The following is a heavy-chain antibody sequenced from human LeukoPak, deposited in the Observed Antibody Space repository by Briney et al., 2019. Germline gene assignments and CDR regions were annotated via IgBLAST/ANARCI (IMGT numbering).Heavy chain of an antibody. D-gene: IGHD3-22*01. J-gene: IGHJ6*03. Sequence: PGGSLRLSCAASGFTFSSYWMHWVRQAPGKGPVWVSRINTDGSSTSYADSVKGRFTISRDNAKNTLHLQMNSVRAEDTAVYYCARPRRPYYYDSSGLDYYYMDVWGKGTTVTVSS. CDR2: INTDGSST. CDR1: GFTFSSYW. CDR3: ARPRRPYYYDSSGLDYYYMDV. V-gene: IGHV3-74*01.